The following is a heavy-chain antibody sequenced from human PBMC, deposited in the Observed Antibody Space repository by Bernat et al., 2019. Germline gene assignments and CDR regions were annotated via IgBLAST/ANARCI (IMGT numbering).Heavy chain of an antibody. V-gene: IGHV3-30-3*01. CDR2: ISYDGSNK. D-gene: IGHD1-26*01. Sequence: QVQLVESGGGVVQPGRSLRLSCAASGFTFSSYAMHWVRQAPGKGLEWVAVISYDGSNKYYADSVKGRFTISRDNSKNTLYLQMNSLRAEDTAVYYCASEWGKWGLLFWFDPWGQGTLVTVSS. CDR1: GFTFSSYA. J-gene: IGHJ5*02. CDR3: ASEWGKWGLLFWFDP.